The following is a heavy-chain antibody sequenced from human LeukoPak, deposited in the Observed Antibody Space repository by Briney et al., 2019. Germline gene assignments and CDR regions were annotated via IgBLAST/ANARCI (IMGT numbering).Heavy chain of an antibody. J-gene: IGHJ6*03. CDR2: FDPEDGET. V-gene: IGHV1-24*01. D-gene: IGHD1-1*01. CDR3: ARMAQRGIYMDV. CDR1: RYTLTELS. Sequence: ASVKVSCKVSRYTLTELSMHWVRQAPGKGLEWMGGFDPEDGETIYAQKFQGRVTMTEDTSTDTAYMELSSLRSEDTAVYYCARMAQRGIYMDVWGKGTTVTVSS.